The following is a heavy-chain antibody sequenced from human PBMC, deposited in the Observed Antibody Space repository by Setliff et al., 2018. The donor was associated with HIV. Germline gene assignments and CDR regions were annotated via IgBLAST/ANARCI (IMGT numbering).Heavy chain of an antibody. CDR3: AGSYGSSWFGPFGY. Sequence: SETLSLTCSVSGASTSSSSYSWGWIRQPPGKGLEWIGSLYSSGRTYYKSSLKSRVTISVDTSRNQISLRLDSLTAADTAIYYCAGSYGSSWFGPFGYWGQGTLVTVSS. D-gene: IGHD6-13*01. V-gene: IGHV4-39*01. CDR2: LYSSGRT. J-gene: IGHJ4*02. CDR1: GASTSSSSYS.